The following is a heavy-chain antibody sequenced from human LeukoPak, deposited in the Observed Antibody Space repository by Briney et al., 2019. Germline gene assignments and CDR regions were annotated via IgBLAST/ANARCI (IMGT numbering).Heavy chain of an antibody. Sequence: SVKVSCKASGGTFSSYAISWVRQAPGQGLEWMGGIIPIFGTANYAQKFQGRVTITADKSTSTAYMELSSLRSEDTAVYYCAREAGGSSSSGWFDPWGQGTLVTVSS. V-gene: IGHV1-69*06. CDR2: IIPIFGTA. D-gene: IGHD6-6*01. CDR3: AREAGGSSSSGWFDP. J-gene: IGHJ5*02. CDR1: GGTFSSYA.